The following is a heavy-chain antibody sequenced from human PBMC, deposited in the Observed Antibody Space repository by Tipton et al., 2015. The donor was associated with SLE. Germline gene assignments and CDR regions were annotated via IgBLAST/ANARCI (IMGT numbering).Heavy chain of an antibody. CDR2: IYSSGST. V-gene: IGHV4-4*08. Sequence: TLSLTCTVSGGSISSYYWSWIRQPPGKGLEWIGYIYSSGSTNYNPSLKSRVTISVDTSENQFSLKLSSVSAADTAVYYCARDKYCTGGSCFDWYFDVWGRGTLVTVSS. CDR1: GGSISSYY. J-gene: IGHJ2*01. D-gene: IGHD2-15*01. CDR3: ARDKYCTGGSCFDWYFDV.